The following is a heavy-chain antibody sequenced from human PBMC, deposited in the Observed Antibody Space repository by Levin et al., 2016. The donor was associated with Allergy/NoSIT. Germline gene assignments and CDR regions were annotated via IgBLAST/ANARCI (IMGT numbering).Heavy chain of an antibody. D-gene: IGHD3-22*01. V-gene: IGHV6-1*01. CDR3: ARDRTRVHFFDSRYAFDI. Sequence: SQTLSLTCAISGDSVSSDTAAWNWIRQSPSRGLEWLGRTYYRSKWHHDYAASVKSRITINPDTSRNQFSLQLNSVTPEDTAVYYCARDRTRVHFFDSRYAFDIWGQGTEVTVSS. CDR1: GDSVSSDTAA. J-gene: IGHJ3*02. CDR2: TYYRSKWHH.